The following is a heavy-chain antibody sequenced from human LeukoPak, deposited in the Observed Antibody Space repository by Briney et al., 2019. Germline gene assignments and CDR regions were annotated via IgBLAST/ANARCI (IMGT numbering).Heavy chain of an antibody. CDR3: AAGGAYIDY. Sequence: SETLSLTCTVSGDSISSGDYYWSWIRQPPGKGREWIGYVYYRGSSDYNPSLKSRVTMSVDTSKNQFSVKLSSVTAADTALYYCAAGGAYIDYWGQGTLVTVSS. CDR1: GDSISSGDYY. CDR2: VYYRGSS. V-gene: IGHV4-61*08. J-gene: IGHJ4*02. D-gene: IGHD3-10*01.